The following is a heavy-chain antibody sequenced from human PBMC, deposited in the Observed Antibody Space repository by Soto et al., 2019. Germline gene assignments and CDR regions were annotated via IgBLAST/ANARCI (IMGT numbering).Heavy chain of an antibody. CDR1: GFTFSRYA. J-gene: IGHJ3*02. CDR2: ISGSGGST. D-gene: IGHD6-13*01. CDR3: AKIPHTSSWYLDAFDI. Sequence: EGQLLESGGGLVQPGGSLRLYCAASGFTFSRYAMSWVRQAPGKGLEWVSAISGSGGSTFYADSVKGRFTISRDNSKNTLYLQMNSLRAEDTAVYYCAKIPHTSSWYLDAFDIWGQGTMVTVSS. V-gene: IGHV3-23*01.